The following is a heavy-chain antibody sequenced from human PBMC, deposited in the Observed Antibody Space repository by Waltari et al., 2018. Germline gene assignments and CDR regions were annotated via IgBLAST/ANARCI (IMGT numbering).Heavy chain of an antibody. CDR2: ISWDGGDR. CDR3: ARDDHGQQLAY. V-gene: IGHV3-43*01. Sequence: EVRLVESGGVGVQPGGSLRLSCAGSGFTFEVFTMNWVRQAPGKGLEWVSYISWDGGDRFYADSVKGRFTISRDNTKNSLYLQMNSLRTDDTALYYCARDDHGQQLAYWGQGTLVTVSS. CDR1: GFTFEVFT. J-gene: IGHJ1*01. D-gene: IGHD6-13*01.